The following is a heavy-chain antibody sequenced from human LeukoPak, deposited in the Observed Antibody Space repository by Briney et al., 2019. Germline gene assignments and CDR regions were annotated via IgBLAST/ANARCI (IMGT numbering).Heavy chain of an antibody. CDR2: INHSGST. CDR3: ARAGGYIVVVPARPSNNWFDP. D-gene: IGHD2-2*01. Sequence: SETLSLTCAVYGGSFSGYYWSWIRQPPGKGLEWIGEINHSGSTNYNPSLKSRVTISVDTSKNQFSLKLSSVTAADTAVYYCARAGGYIVVVPARPSNNWFDPWGQGTLVTVSS. V-gene: IGHV4-34*01. J-gene: IGHJ5*02. CDR1: GGSFSGYY.